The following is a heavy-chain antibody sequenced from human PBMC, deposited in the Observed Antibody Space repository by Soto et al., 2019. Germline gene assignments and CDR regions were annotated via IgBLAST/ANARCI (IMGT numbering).Heavy chain of an antibody. D-gene: IGHD1-26*01. CDR3: AKARWEFTPSFDP. CDR2: ISKDGNEK. Sequence: QVQLVESGGGVVQPGRSLKLSCEASGFSFSDYAIHWVRQAQGTGLEGVALISKDGNEKYYADSVKGRFTVSRDNSKTTVFLAMNNLRTEDTAVYYCAKARWEFTPSFDPWGRGNLVTVSS. J-gene: IGHJ5*02. V-gene: IGHV3-30*18. CDR1: GFSFSDYA.